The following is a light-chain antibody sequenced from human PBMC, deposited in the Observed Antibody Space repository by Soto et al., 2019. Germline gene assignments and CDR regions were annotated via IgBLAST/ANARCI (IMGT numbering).Light chain of an antibody. CDR2: EVS. V-gene: IGLV2-14*01. CDR1: SSDVGKYDY. J-gene: IGLJ2*01. CDR3: TSYTSSATLGVL. Sequence: QSALTQPPSASGSPGQSVTISCTGTSSDVGKYDYVSWYQQHPGKAPKLIIYEVSNRPSGVSNRFSGSKSGNTASLTISGLQAEDEADYYCTSYTSSATLGVLFGGGTQLTVL.